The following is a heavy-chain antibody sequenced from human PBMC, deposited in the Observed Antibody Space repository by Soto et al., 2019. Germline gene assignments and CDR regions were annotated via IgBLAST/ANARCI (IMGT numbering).Heavy chain of an antibody. CDR3: AKDLVGYCSSTSCYSAAHYYYYGMDV. CDR2: ISYDGSNK. Sequence: PGGSLRLSCAASGFTFSSYGMHWVRQAPGKGLEWVAVISYDGSNKYYADSVKGRFTISRDNSKNTLYLQMNSLRAEDTAVYYCAKDLVGYCSSTSCYSAAHYYYYGMDVWGQGTTVTVSS. J-gene: IGHJ6*02. D-gene: IGHD2-2*01. CDR1: GFTFSSYG. V-gene: IGHV3-30*18.